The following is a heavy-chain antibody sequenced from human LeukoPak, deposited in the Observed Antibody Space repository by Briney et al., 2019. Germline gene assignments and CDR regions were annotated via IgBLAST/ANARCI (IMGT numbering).Heavy chain of an antibody. D-gene: IGHD4-23*01. CDR2: INHSGST. J-gene: IGHJ4*02. CDR3: ARDSGGTDY. CDR1: GGSFSGYY. Sequence: PSETLSLTCAVYGGSFSGYYWSWIRQPPGKGLEWIGEINHSGSTNYNPSLKSRVTISVDTSKSQFSLKLTSVTAADTAVYYCARDSGGTDYWGQGTLVTVSS. V-gene: IGHV4-34*01.